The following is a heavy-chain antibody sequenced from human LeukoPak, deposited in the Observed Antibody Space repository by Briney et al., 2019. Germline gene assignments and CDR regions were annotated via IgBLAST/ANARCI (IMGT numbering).Heavy chain of an antibody. CDR1: GFTFSSYA. CDR2: ISHDGSNK. J-gene: IGHJ4*02. CDR3: ASLILTGYYSSDS. Sequence: TGGSLRLSCAASGFTFSSYAMHWVGQAPGKGLEWVAFISHDGSNKYYADSVKGRFTISRDNSKNTLYLQMNSLRAEDTAVYYCASLILTGYYSSDSWGQGTLVTVSS. V-gene: IGHV3-30*04. D-gene: IGHD3-9*01.